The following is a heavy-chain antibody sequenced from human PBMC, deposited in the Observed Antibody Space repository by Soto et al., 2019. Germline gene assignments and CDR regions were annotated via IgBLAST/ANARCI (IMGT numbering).Heavy chain of an antibody. CDR2: INAGNGNT. V-gene: IGHV1-3*01. CDR1: GYTFTSYA. D-gene: IGHD6-6*01. J-gene: IGHJ4*02. CDR3: ARVGRSRGFDY. Sequence: QVQLVQSGAEVKKPGASVKVSCKASGYTFTSYAMHWVRQAPGQRLEWMGWINAGNGNTKYSQKFQGRVTITRDTAASTAYMELSSLRSEDTAVYYCARVGRSRGFDYWGQGTLVTVSS.